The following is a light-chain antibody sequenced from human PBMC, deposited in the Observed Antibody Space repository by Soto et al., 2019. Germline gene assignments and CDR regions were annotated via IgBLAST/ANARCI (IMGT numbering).Light chain of an antibody. CDR3: SSYTSSSILV. V-gene: IGLV2-14*01. CDR1: SSDVGGYNY. J-gene: IGLJ2*01. CDR2: DVS. Sequence: QSALTQPASVSGSPGQSITISCTGTSSDVGGYNYVSWYQQHPGKAPKLMIYDVSNRPSGVSNRFSGSKSGNTASLTISGLQAEDEADYYCSSYTSSSILVFGGGTMVTVL.